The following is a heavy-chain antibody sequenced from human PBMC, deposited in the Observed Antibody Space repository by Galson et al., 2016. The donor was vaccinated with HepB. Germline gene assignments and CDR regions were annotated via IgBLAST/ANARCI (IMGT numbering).Heavy chain of an antibody. CDR1: GFTFSSYG. J-gene: IGHJ6*02. D-gene: IGHD3-3*02. CDR2: ISYDGTNK. V-gene: IGHV3-30*03. Sequence: SLRLSCAASGFTFSSYGMHWVRQAPGKGLEWVAIISYDGTNKYYGDSVKGRFTISRDNSKNTLYLQMSSLSAEDTAVYYCARDPGALYNHLGSDVNQYGMDVWGQGTTVTVSS. CDR3: ARDPGALYNHLGSDVNQYGMDV.